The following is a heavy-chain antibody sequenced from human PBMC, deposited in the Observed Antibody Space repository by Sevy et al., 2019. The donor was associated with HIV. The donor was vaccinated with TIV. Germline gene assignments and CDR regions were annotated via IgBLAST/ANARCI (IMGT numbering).Heavy chain of an antibody. D-gene: IGHD4-17*01. CDR1: GFTFSSYE. CDR2: ISSSGSTI. J-gene: IGHJ3*02. V-gene: IGHV3-48*03. Sequence: GGSLRLSCAASGFTFSSYEMNWVRQAPGKGLEWVSYISSSGSTIYYADSVKGRFTISRDNAKNSLYLQMNSLRAEDTAVYYCARTGDYGTSDAFDIWGQGTMVTVSS. CDR3: ARTGDYGTSDAFDI.